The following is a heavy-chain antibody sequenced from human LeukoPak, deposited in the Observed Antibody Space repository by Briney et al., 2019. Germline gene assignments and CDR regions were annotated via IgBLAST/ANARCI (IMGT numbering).Heavy chain of an antibody. V-gene: IGHV4-59*01. CDR3: ARDFSAAFDI. CDR1: GGSFGNYY. D-gene: IGHD2/OR15-2a*01. J-gene: IGHJ3*02. CDR2: IYDSGTT. Sequence: YPSETLSLTCTVSGGSFGNYYWSWIRQPPGKGLEWIAYIYDSGTTNYNPSLKSRATISVDTSKNQFSLKLSSVTAADTAVYYCARDFSAAFDIWGQGTMVTVSS.